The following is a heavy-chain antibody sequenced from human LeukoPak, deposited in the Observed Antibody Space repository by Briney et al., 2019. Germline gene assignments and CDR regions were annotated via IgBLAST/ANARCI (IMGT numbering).Heavy chain of an antibody. CDR1: GFVFSNYA. Sequence: GGSLRLSCAASGFVFSNYAMHWVRQAPGKGLQYVSAISSNGGGTYYADSVKGRFSISRDNSKNTLYLQMNSLRAEDTAVYYCARGGSYLSAFDIWGQGIMVTVSS. V-gene: IGHV3-64*02. CDR2: ISSNGGGT. CDR3: ARGGSYLSAFDI. J-gene: IGHJ3*02. D-gene: IGHD1-26*01.